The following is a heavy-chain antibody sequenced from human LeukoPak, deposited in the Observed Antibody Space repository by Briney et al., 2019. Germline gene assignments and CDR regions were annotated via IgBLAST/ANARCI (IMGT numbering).Heavy chain of an antibody. CDR2: IRYDGSNK. J-gene: IGHJ4*02. CDR1: GFSFSSYG. Sequence: GGSLRLSCAASGFSFSSYGMHWVRQAPGKGLEWVAFIRYDGSNKYYADSVKGRFTISRDNSKNTLYLQMNSLRAGDTAVYYCARGFPPRIAAAGKEVDYWGQGTLVTVSS. CDR3: ARGFPPRIAAAGKEVDY. V-gene: IGHV3-30*02. D-gene: IGHD6-13*01.